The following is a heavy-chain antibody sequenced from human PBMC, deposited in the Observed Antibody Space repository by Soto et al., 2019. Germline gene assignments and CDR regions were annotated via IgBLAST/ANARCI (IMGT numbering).Heavy chain of an antibody. CDR1: GFTFSSYA. D-gene: IGHD5-12*01. J-gene: IGHJ6*02. V-gene: IGHV3-30-3*01. CDR3: ARDLEVATIIYYYGMDV. CDR2: ISYDGSNK. Sequence: GGSLRLSCAASGFTFSSYAMHWVRQAPGKGLEWVAVISYDGSNKYYADSVKGRFTISRDNSKNTLYLQMNSLRAEDTAVYYCARDLEVATIIYYYGMDVWGQGTTVTVSS.